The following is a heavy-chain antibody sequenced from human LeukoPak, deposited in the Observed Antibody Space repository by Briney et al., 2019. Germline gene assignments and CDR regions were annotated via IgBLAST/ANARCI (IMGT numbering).Heavy chain of an antibody. CDR3: ARTRSPPAFDAFDI. D-gene: IGHD2-2*01. CDR2: ISAYNGNT. J-gene: IGHJ3*02. Sequence: ASVKVSCKASGYTFTGYYMHWVRQAPGQGLEWMGWISAYNGNTNYAQKLQGRVTMTTDTSTSTAYMELRSLRSDDTAVYYCARTRSPPAFDAFDIWGQGTMVTVSS. V-gene: IGHV1-18*04. CDR1: GYTFTGYY.